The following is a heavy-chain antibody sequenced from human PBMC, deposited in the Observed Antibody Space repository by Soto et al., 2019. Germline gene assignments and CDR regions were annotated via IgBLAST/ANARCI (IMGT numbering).Heavy chain of an antibody. J-gene: IGHJ6*02. V-gene: IGHV1-2*02. CDR3: ARDVRLQGRCYYYGMDV. CDR2: INPNSGGT. Sequence: QVQLVQSGAEVKKPGASVKVSCKASGYTFTGYYMHWVRQAPGQGLEWMGWINPNSGGTNYAQKFQGRVTMTGDTSISTAYMELSRLRSDDTAVYYCARDVRLQGRCYYYGMDVWGQGTTVTVSS. CDR1: GYTFTGYY. D-gene: IGHD4-4*01.